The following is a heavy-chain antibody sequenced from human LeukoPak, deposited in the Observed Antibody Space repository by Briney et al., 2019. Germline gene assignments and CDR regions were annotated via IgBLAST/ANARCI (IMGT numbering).Heavy chain of an antibody. J-gene: IGHJ4*02. Sequence: GGSLRLSCAASGFTFSDYYMSWLRQAPGKGREWGAYISSSGSTIYYADSVKGRFTISRGNAKNSLYLQMNSLRAEDTAVYYCARDPPEENYYDSSGYSFYFDYWGQGTLVTVSS. CDR3: ARDPPEENYYDSSGYSFYFDY. CDR1: GFTFSDYY. V-gene: IGHV3-11*04. CDR2: ISSSGSTI. D-gene: IGHD3-22*01.